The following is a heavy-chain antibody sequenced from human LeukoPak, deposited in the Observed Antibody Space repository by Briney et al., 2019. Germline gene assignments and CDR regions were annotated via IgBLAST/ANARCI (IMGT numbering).Heavy chain of an antibody. CDR3: ARVLSSGYSPFDY. CDR2: ITSTGSTV. D-gene: IGHD3-22*01. Sequence: PGGSLRLSCAASGFTFSDYYMTWIRQAPGKGLEWLSYITSTGSTVYYADSVKGRFTVSRDNTKNSLSLQMTSLSAEDTAVYYCARVLSSGYSPFDYWGQGILVSVPS. CDR1: GFTFSDYY. V-gene: IGHV3-11*01. J-gene: IGHJ4*02.